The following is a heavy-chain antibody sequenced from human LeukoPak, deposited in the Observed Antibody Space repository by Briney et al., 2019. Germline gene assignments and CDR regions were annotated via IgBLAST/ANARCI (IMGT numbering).Heavy chain of an antibody. CDR3: ARGRRIAAAGSQHLGY. J-gene: IGHJ4*02. D-gene: IGHD6-13*01. Sequence: ASVKVSCKASGYTFTSYDINGVPQATGQGLEWMGWINPNRGNTGYAQKFQGRVTMTRNTSISTAYMELSSLRSEDTAVYYCARGRRIAAAGSQHLGYWGQGTLVTVSS. CDR2: INPNRGNT. V-gene: IGHV1-8*01. CDR1: GYTFTSYD.